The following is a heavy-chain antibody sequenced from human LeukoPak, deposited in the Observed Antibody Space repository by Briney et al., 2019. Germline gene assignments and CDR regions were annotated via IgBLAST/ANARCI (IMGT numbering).Heavy chain of an antibody. V-gene: IGHV4-59*01. Sequence: PSETLSLTCTVSGASISSYYWSWIRQPPGKGLEWIGDIYYSGSIKYNPSLKSRVTMSVDTSKNQFSLKLSSVTAADTAIYYCAREQYYDSSGYVSLFDYWGQGTLVTVSS. J-gene: IGHJ4*02. CDR1: GASISSYY. CDR3: AREQYYDSSGYVSLFDY. CDR2: IYYSGSI. D-gene: IGHD3-22*01.